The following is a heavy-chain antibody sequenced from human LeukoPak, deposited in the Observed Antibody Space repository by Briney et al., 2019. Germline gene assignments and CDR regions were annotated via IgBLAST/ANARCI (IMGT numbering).Heavy chain of an antibody. V-gene: IGHV3-23*01. CDR1: GFTFSSYA. Sequence: PGGSLRLSCAASGFTFSSYAMSWVRQAPGKGLEWVSAISGSGGSTYYADSVKGRFTISRDNSKNTLYLQMNSLRAEDTAVYYCAKDRDGYNKWNHAFDIWGQGTMVTVSS. J-gene: IGHJ3*02. CDR3: AKDRDGYNKWNHAFDI. CDR2: ISGSGGST. D-gene: IGHD5-24*01.